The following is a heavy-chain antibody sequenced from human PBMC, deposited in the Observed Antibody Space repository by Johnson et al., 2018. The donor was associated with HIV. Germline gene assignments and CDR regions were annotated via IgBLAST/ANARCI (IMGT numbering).Heavy chain of an antibody. V-gene: IGHV3-11*04. D-gene: IGHD3-3*01. CDR1: RLTLSDSY. J-gene: IGHJ3*02. CDR3: ATTRWSDTDPFDI. CDR2: ISGLGNSI. Sequence: QVQLVESGGGLVKPGGSLRLSCVASRLTLSDSYMSWIRQAPGKGLEWVSYISGLGNSIYYADSVRGRFTIARDNAKNSLYLQMNSLRAEDTAVYYCATTRWSDTDPFDIWGQGTMVTVSS.